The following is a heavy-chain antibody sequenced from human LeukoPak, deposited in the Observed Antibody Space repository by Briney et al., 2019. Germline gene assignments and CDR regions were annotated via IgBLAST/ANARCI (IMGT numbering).Heavy chain of an antibody. Sequence: PSETLSLTCTVSGGSISGSSYYWGWLRQPPGKGLEWIGSIYYSGSTYYNPSLKSRVTISVDTSKNQFSLKLSSVTAADTAVYYCARQEYSSLDYDFWSGYPQAFDIWGQGTMVTVSS. D-gene: IGHD3-3*01. CDR3: ARQEYSSLDYDFWSGYPQAFDI. V-gene: IGHV4-39*01. CDR1: GGSISGSSYY. CDR2: IYYSGST. J-gene: IGHJ3*02.